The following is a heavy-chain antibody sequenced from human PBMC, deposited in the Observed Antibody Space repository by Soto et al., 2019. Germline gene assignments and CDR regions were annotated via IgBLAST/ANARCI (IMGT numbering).Heavy chain of an antibody. D-gene: IGHD6-19*01. J-gene: IGHJ6*02. CDR1: GFTFSSYA. Sequence: GGSLRLSCAASGFTFSSYAMSWVRQAPGKGLEWVSAISGSGGSTYYADSVKGRFTISRDNSKNTLYLQMNSLRAEDTAVYYCAKDSGWSEYYYYGMDVWGQGTTVTVSS. V-gene: IGHV3-23*01. CDR3: AKDSGWSEYYYYGMDV. CDR2: ISGSGGST.